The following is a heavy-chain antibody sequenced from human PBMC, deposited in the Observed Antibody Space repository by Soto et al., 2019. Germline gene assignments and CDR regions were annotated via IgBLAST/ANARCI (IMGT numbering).Heavy chain of an antibody. V-gene: IGHV3-13*01. Sequence: GGSLRLSCAASGFTFSSYDMHWVRQATGKGLEWVSAIGTAGDTYYPGSVKGRFTISRENAKNSLYLQMNSLRAGDTAVYYCARAVPNYDILTANNPFDYWGQGTLVTVSS. CDR1: GFTFSSYD. CDR2: IGTAGDT. J-gene: IGHJ4*02. CDR3: ARAVPNYDILTANNPFDY. D-gene: IGHD3-9*01.